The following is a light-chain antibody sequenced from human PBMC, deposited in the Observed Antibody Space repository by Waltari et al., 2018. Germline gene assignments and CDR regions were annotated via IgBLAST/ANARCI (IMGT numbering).Light chain of an antibody. CDR2: DVS. CDR1: SSDVGAYDY. Sequence: QSALTQPASVSGSPGQSITIPCTGTSSDVGAYDYVPWYQQHPGKAPKLIIYDVSDRPSGVSDRFSGSKSVNTASLTISGLQAEDWGYYYCSSYSSSSTLAVVFGGGTKLTVL. CDR3: SSYSSSSTLAVV. J-gene: IGLJ3*02. V-gene: IGLV2-14*03.